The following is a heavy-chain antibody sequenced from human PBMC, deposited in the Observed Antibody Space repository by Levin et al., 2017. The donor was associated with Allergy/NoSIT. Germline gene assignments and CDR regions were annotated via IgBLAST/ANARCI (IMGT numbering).Heavy chain of an antibody. CDR2: IKEDGSDT. Sequence: GESLKISCEASGFSFSRDWMTWVRQAPGKGLEWVANIKEDGSDTYYVDSVRGRFTISRDNAKNSLYLQMNSLRVEDTAVYFCAGDVGVSWGQGTLVTVSS. CDR1: GFSFSRDW. J-gene: IGHJ5*02. CDR3: AGDVGVS. D-gene: IGHD2-8*01. V-gene: IGHV3-7*01.